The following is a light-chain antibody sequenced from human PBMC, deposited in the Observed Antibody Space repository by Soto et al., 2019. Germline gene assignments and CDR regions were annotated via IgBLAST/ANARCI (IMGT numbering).Light chain of an antibody. V-gene: IGLV1-51*01. CDR3: GSWDSSLSAYV. Sequence: QSVLTQPPSVSAAPGQKVTISCSGSSSNIGGNSVSWYQQLPGTAPKLLIYDDDKRPSGIPDRFSGPKSGTSATLGITGFQTGDEADYYCGSWDSSLSAYVFATGTKV. CDR1: SSNIGGNS. J-gene: IGLJ1*01. CDR2: DDD.